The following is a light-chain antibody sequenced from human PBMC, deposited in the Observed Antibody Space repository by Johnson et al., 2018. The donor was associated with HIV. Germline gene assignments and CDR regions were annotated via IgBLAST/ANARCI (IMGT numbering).Light chain of an antibody. CDR3: GTWDSSLSAYV. CDR2: DNT. V-gene: IGLV1-51*01. J-gene: IGLJ1*01. Sequence: QSVLTQPPSVSAAPRQKVTISCSGSSSNIGINYVSWYQQLPGTAPKLVIYDNTKRPSGIPDRFSGSKSGTSATLGITGLQTGDEAGYYCGTWDSSLSAYVLGTWTKVTVL. CDR1: SSNIGINY.